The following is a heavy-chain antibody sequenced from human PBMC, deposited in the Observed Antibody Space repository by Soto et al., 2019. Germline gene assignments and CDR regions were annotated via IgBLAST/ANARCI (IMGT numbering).Heavy chain of an antibody. CDR1: GDSFAGYW. J-gene: IGHJ4*01. Sequence: PGESLKISCKGSGDSFAGYWITWVRQKPWKGLEWMGRIDPSDSHTYYSPSFRGHVTISATKSITTVFLQWSSLRASDTAMYYCARQIYDSDTGPNFQYYSDCWGNGTPVTASS. D-gene: IGHD3-22*01. CDR3: ARQIYDSDTGPNFQYYSDC. CDR2: IDPSDSHT. V-gene: IGHV5-10-1*01.